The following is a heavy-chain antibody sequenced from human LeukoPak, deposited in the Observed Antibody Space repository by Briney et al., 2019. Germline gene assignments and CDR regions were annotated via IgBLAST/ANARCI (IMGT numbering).Heavy chain of an antibody. Sequence: PGGSLRLSCAASGFTVSTNYMSWVRQAPGKGLEWVSVMYAGGSTYYADSVKGRFTISRDNSKNTLYLQMGSLRVEDMGVYYCVRDSFYTGYDRGFGYWGQGTLVTVS. V-gene: IGHV3-66*01. CDR3: VRDSFYTGYDRGFGY. CDR2: MYAGGST. J-gene: IGHJ4*02. D-gene: IGHD5-12*01. CDR1: GFTVSTNY.